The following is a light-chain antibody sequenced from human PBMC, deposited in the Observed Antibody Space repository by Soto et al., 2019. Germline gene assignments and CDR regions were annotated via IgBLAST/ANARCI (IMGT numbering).Light chain of an antibody. Sequence: PGEGAKLTCRASQSVDSNLAWYQQKPGQAPRLLIYGASTRATGISARFSGSGSGTEFTLTISSLQSEDFAVYYCQQYNNWWTFGQGTKVDIK. CDR2: GAS. CDR3: QQYNNWWT. CDR1: QSVDSN. J-gene: IGKJ1*01. V-gene: IGKV3-15*01.